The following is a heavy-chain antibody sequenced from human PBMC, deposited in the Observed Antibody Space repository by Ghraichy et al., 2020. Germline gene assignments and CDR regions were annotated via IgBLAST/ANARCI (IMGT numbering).Heavy chain of an antibody. CDR1: GFTFSGSA. CDR2: IRSKANSYAT. J-gene: IGHJ4*02. CDR3: TFGTYYRIDY. V-gene: IGHV3-73*01. Sequence: GGSLRLSCAASGFTFSGSAMHWVRQASGKGLEWVGRIRSKANSYATAYAASVKGRFTISRDDSKNTAYLQMSSLKTEDTAVYYCTFGTYYRIDYWGQGTLVTVSS. D-gene: IGHD1-26*01.